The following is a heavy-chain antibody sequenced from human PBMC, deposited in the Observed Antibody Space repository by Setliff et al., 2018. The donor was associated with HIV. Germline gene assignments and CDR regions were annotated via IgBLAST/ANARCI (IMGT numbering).Heavy chain of an antibody. D-gene: IGHD3-10*01. CDR1: GYTLSELS. CDR3: AREQVGFGPPRGMDV. Sequence: GASVKVSCKVSGYTLSELSLHWVGQAPGKGLEWMGGFDPEDGETVYAQRFQGRVTMTEDTSTDTAYMELRSLRSEDTAVYYCAREQVGFGPPRGMDVWGQGTTVTVSS. J-gene: IGHJ6*02. CDR2: FDPEDGET. V-gene: IGHV1-24*01.